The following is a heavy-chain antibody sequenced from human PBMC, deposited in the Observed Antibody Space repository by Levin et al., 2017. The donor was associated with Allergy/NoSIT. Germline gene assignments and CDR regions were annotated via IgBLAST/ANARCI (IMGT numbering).Heavy chain of an antibody. CDR2: IYVTGST. V-gene: IGHV4-61*02. D-gene: IGHD5-12*01. J-gene: IGHJ6*03. CDR3: ARDLEGFSGYKPYCYTDV. CDR1: FSSLLLFFSY. Sequence: LSLPFLFSFSSLLLFFSYWSWIRQPAGEGLEWIGRIYVTGSTTYSPSLKSRVTISLDRSKDQVSLKINSVTAADTAVYYCARDLEGFSGYKPYCYTDVWGKGTTVTVSS.